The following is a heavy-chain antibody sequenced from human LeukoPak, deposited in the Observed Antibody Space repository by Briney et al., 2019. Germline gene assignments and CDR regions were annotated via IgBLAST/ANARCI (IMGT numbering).Heavy chain of an antibody. CDR3: ATSGPGYYYGMDV. J-gene: IGHJ6*02. CDR1: GGSISSSTYY. CDR2: IYYSGYT. Sequence: SETLSLTCTVSGGSISSSTYYWGRIRQLPGKGLEWVGSIYYSGYTYHNPSLESRVTMSVDTSKNQFSLKLTSVTAADTAVYYCATSGPGYYYGMDVWGQGTTVTVSS. D-gene: IGHD2-15*01. V-gene: IGHV4-39*01.